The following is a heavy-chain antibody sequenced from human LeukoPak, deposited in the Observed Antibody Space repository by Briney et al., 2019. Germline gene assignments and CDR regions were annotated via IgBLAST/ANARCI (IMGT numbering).Heavy chain of an antibody. Sequence: GGSLRLSCAASGFTFSSYGMHWVRQAPGEGLEWVGRIKSKTDGGTTDYAAPVKGRFTISRDDSKNTLYLQMNSLKTEDTAVYYCTTLIVDTVATLLVDYWGQGTLVTVSS. J-gene: IGHJ4*02. CDR1: GFTFSSYG. CDR2: IKSKTDGGTT. D-gene: IGHD5-12*01. CDR3: TTLIVDTVATLLVDY. V-gene: IGHV3-15*01.